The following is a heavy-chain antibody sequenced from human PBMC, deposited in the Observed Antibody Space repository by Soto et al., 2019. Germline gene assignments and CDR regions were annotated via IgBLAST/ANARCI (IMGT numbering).Heavy chain of an antibody. CDR1: GFTFSSYA. CDR3: ARDPGGYFDY. CDR2: ISYDGSNK. Sequence: GGSLRLSCAASGFTFSSYAMHWVRQAPGKGLEWVAVISYDGSNKYYAYSVKGRFTISRDNSKNTLYLQINSLRAEDAAVYYCARDPGGYFDYWGQRTLVTVSS. V-gene: IGHV3-30-3*01. J-gene: IGHJ4*02. D-gene: IGHD3-10*01.